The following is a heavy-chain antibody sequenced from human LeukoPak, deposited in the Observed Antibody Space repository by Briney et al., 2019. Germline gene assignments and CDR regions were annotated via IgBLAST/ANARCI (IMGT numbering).Heavy chain of an antibody. V-gene: IGHV3-23*01. CDR1: GFTFSSYE. Sequence: GGSLRLSCAASGFTFSSYEMNWVRQAPGKGLEWVSAISGSGGSTYYADSVKGRFTISRDNSKNTLYLQMNSLRAEDTAVYYCAKDLRAVAVVGMLNWFDPWGQGTLVTVSS. CDR2: ISGSGGST. CDR3: AKDLRAVAVVGMLNWFDP. J-gene: IGHJ5*02. D-gene: IGHD6-19*01.